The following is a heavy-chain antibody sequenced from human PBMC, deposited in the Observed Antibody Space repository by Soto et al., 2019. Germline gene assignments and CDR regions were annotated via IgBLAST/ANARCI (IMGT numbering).Heavy chain of an antibody. J-gene: IGHJ4*02. CDR1: GGSFSGYY. D-gene: IGHD3-10*01. CDR2: INHSGST. Sequence: SETLSLTCAAYGGSFSGYYWSWIRKPPGKGLEWIGEINHSGSTNYNPSLKSRVTISVDTSKNQFPPNLTSLTAAAPAGSSCARPVVRGAIRANHFDYWVQGTQVTVSS. V-gene: IGHV4-34*01. CDR3: ARPVVRGAIRANHFDY.